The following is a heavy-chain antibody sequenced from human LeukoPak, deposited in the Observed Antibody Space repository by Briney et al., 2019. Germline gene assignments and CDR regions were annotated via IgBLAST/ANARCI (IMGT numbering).Heavy chain of an antibody. Sequence: GASVKVSCKASGYTFTDYYIHWVRRAPGQGLEWMGWINPKTSGTNYAQKFQGRVTMTRDTSISTAYMELSSLRSDDTAVYYCARIFLRGSGNYYYMDVWGKGTTVTVSS. V-gene: IGHV1-2*02. CDR3: ARIFLRGSGNYYYMDV. J-gene: IGHJ6*03. CDR2: INPKTSGT. D-gene: IGHD3-10*01. CDR1: GYTFTDYY.